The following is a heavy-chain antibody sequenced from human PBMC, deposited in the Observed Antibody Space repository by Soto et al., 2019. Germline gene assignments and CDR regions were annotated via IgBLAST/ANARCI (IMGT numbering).Heavy chain of an antibody. J-gene: IGHJ6*02. V-gene: IGHV4-34*01. CDR3: ARDVVVAATLVGYYYYGMDV. CDR2: INHSGST. D-gene: IGHD2-15*01. CDR1: GGSFSGYY. Sequence: PSETLSLTCAVYGGSFSGYYWSWIRQPPGKGLEWIGEINHSGSTNYNPSLKSRVTISVDTSKNQFSLKLSSVTAADTAVYYCARDVVVAATLVGYYYYGMDVWGQGTTVTVS.